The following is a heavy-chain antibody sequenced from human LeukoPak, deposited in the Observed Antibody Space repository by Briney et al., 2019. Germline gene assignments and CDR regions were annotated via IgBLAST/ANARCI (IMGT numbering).Heavy chain of an antibody. Sequence: GGSLRLSCAASGFTFSSYWMHWVRQAPGKGLEWVSGINWNGGSTGYADSVKGRFTISGDNAKNSLYLQMNSLRAEDTALYYCAREGGIVVVPAHFDYWGQGTLVTVSS. CDR3: AREGGIVVVPAHFDY. J-gene: IGHJ4*02. CDR1: GFTFSSYW. V-gene: IGHV3-20*04. CDR2: INWNGGST. D-gene: IGHD2-2*01.